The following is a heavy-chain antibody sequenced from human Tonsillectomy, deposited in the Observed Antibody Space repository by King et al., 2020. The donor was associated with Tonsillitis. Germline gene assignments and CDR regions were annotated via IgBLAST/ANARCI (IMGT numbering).Heavy chain of an antibody. J-gene: IGHJ5*02. Sequence: QLVQSGGGVVQPGRSLRLSCAASGFIFSSYGMHWVRQAPGKGLQWVAVISYDGSNKYYADSVKGRFTISRDNSKNTLYLQMNSLRAEDMAVYYCAKSNVGFCGRGSCFDSFDPWGQGTLVTVSS. CDR3: AKSNVGFCGRGSCFDSFDP. D-gene: IGHD2-15*01. CDR2: ISYDGSNK. V-gene: IGHV3-30*18. CDR1: GFIFSSYG.